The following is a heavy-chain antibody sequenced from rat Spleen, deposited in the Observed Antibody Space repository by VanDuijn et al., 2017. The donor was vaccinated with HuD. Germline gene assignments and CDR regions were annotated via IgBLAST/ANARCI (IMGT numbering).Heavy chain of an antibody. Sequence: EVQLEESGGGLVQPGRSLKISCAASGFTFSNYYMAWVRQAPTKGLEWVAYISTGGHNTYSRDSVKGRFTISRDNAKRSLYLQMDSLRSEDTATYYGTTGGYYYRGDYWGQGVMVTVSS. V-gene: IGHV5-27*01. D-gene: IGHD1-2*01. CDR3: TTGGYYYRGDY. CDR1: GFTFSNYY. J-gene: IGHJ2*01. CDR2: ISTGGHNT.